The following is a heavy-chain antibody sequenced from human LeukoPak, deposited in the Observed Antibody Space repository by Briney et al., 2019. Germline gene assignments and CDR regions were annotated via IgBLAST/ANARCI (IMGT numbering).Heavy chain of an antibody. Sequence: PGRSLRLSCAASGFTFEAYTMHWVRQAPGKGLECVSGITWNSATIRYADSVKGRFTISRDNAKNSLYLQMHSLRAEDTAFYYCAKDNMVRGVPPYFVYWGLGILVTVSS. CDR3: AKDNMVRGVPPYFVY. D-gene: IGHD3-10*01. V-gene: IGHV3-9*01. CDR1: GFTFEAYT. J-gene: IGHJ4*02. CDR2: ITWNSATI.